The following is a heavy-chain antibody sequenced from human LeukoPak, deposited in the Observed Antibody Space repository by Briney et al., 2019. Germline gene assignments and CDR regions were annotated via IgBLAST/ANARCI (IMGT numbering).Heavy chain of an antibody. Sequence: SESLSLTCTVSGGSISSYYWSWIRQPPGKGLEWIGYIYYSGSTNYNPSLKSRVTISVDTSKNQFSLKLSSVTAADTAVYYCARRHYYGSGSYGLDYWGQGTLVTVSS. CDR3: ARRHYYGSGSYGLDY. CDR1: GGSISSYY. J-gene: IGHJ4*02. V-gene: IGHV4-59*08. D-gene: IGHD3-10*01. CDR2: IYYSGST.